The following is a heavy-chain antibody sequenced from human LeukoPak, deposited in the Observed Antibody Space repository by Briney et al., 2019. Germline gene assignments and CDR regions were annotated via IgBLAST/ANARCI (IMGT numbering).Heavy chain of an antibody. CDR2: IYYSGST. V-gene: IGHV4-59*01. CDR3: ARAAAALEVWFDP. Sequence: SETLSLTCTVSGGSISSYYWSWIRQPPGKGLEWIGYIYYSGSTNYNPSLKSRVTISVDTSKNQFSLKLSSVTAADTAVYYCARAAAALEVWFDPWGQGTLVTVSS. D-gene: IGHD6-13*01. J-gene: IGHJ5*02. CDR1: GGSISSYY.